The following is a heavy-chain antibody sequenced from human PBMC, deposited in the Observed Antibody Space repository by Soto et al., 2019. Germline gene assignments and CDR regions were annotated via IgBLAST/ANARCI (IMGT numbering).Heavy chain of an antibody. CDR1: GGSISSYY. V-gene: IGHV4-4*07. CDR2: IYTSGST. D-gene: IGHD3-10*01. Sequence: QVQLQESGPGLVKPSETLSLTCTVSGGSISSYYWSWIRQPAGKGLEWIGRIYTSGSTNYNPSLKSRVTMSVDTSKNQFSLNLSPVTAADSAVYYCARDRITLANDAFNIWDQGTMVSVSS. CDR3: ARDRITLANDAFNI. J-gene: IGHJ3*02.